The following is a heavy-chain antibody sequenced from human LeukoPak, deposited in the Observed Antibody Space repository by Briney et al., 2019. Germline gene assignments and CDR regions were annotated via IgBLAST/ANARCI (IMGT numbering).Heavy chain of an antibody. CDR3: ATSGSSSSVTRPGGDY. Sequence: VASVKVSCKVSGYTLTELSMHWVRQAPGKGLEWMGGFDPEDGETIYAQKFQGRVTMTEDTSTDTAYMELSSLRSEDTAVYYCATSGSSSSVTRPGGDYWGQGTLVTVSS. D-gene: IGHD6-6*01. CDR2: FDPEDGET. V-gene: IGHV1-24*01. J-gene: IGHJ4*02. CDR1: GYTLTELS.